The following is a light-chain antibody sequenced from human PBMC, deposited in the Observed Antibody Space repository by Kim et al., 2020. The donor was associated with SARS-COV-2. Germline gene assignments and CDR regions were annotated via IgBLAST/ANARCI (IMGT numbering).Light chain of an antibody. J-gene: IGLJ1*01. CDR3: SSYTTPSSFI. V-gene: IGLV2-14*01. CDR1: SSDIGGYNY. Sequence: QSALTQPASVSGSPGQSITISCTGTSSDIGGYNYVSWYQQHPDKAPQLVIYDVTKRPSGVSNRFSGSKSGNTASLTISGLQAVDEADYYCSSYTTPSSFIFGRGTKVTV. CDR2: DVT.